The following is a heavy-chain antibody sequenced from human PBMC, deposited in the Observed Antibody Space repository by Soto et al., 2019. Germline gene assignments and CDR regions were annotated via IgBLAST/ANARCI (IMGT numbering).Heavy chain of an antibody. CDR2: ISAYNGNT. J-gene: IGHJ5*02. D-gene: IGHD6-19*01. CDR1: GYTFTSYG. Sequence: QVQLVQSGAEVKKPGASVKVSCKASGYTFTSYGISWVRQAPGQWLEWMGWISAYNGNTNYAQKLQGRVTMTTDTSTSTAYMELRSLRSDDTAVYYCARYRGEPDAVAGRGDWFDPWGQGTLVTVSS. CDR3: ARYRGEPDAVAGRGDWFDP. V-gene: IGHV1-18*04.